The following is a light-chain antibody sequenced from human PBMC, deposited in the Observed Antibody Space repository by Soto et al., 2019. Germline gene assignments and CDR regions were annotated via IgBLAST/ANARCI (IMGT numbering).Light chain of an antibody. Sequence: EIVLTQSPGTLSLSPGERATLSCRASQTVSSSYLAWYQQKPGQAPRLLIYTASSRATGIPDRFSGSGSGTDFSLTFSRLEPEDFAEYYAVQYRSSPDTFGQGTRLEIK. J-gene: IGKJ5*01. CDR2: TAS. V-gene: IGKV3-20*01. CDR3: VQYRSSPDT. CDR1: QTVSSSY.